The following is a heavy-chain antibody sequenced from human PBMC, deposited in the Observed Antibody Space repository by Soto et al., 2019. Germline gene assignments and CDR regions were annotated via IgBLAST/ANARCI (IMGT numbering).Heavy chain of an antibody. V-gene: IGHV1-69*13. D-gene: IGHD2-2*01. CDR3: ARHDCISTSCYYYYYYGMDV. CDR1: GGTFSSYA. J-gene: IGHJ6*02. Sequence: ASVKVSCKASGGTFSSYAISWVRQAPGQGLEWMGGIIPIFDTANYAQKFQGRVTITADESTSTAYMELSSLRSEDTAVYYCARHDCISTSCYYYYYYGMDVWG. CDR2: IIPIFDTA.